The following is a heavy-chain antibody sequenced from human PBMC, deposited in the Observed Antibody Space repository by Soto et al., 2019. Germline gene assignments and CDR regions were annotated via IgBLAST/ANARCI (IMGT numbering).Heavy chain of an antibody. Sequence: SETLSLTCSVSGGSISSSSCYWGWIRQPPGKGLEWIGSIYYSGSTYYNPTLKSRVIMSVDTSKNQFSLKLSSVTAADTAVYYCARQGGTSSGFYYYYYYMDVWGKGTSVTVSS. CDR1: GGSISSSSCY. D-gene: IGHD6-6*01. CDR3: ARQGGTSSGFYYYYYYMDV. J-gene: IGHJ6*03. V-gene: IGHV4-39*01. CDR2: IYYSGST.